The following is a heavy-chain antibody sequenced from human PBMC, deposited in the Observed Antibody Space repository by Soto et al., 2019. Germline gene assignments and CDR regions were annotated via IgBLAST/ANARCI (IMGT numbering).Heavy chain of an antibody. CDR1: GGSISSGDYY. D-gene: IGHD3-16*01. Sequence: SETLSLTCTVSGGSISSGDYYWNWIRQPPGKGLEWIGNIYYSGNTGCNPSLKSRVTISVDTSKNQFSLNLSSVTAADSAVYYCAGQPTAGSFYDLGSYYYYYGMDVWGQGTTVT. V-gene: IGHV4-30-4*01. J-gene: IGHJ6*02. CDR2: IYYSGNT. CDR3: AGQPTAGSFYDLGSYYYYYGMDV.